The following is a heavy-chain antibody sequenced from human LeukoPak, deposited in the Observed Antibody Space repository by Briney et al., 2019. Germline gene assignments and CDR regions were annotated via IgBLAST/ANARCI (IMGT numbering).Heavy chain of an antibody. CDR1: GFVFGGNY. Sequence: GGSLRLSCAASGFVFGGNYMSWVRQAPGKGLEWVSVIYSGGSTYYADSVKGRFSTSRDSSTSTLFLQMDSLRVEDTAMYYCARPTDGDSTRYGMDVWGQGATVTVSS. D-gene: IGHD2-21*02. V-gene: IGHV3-53*01. CDR2: IYSGGST. CDR3: ARPTDGDSTRYGMDV. J-gene: IGHJ6*02.